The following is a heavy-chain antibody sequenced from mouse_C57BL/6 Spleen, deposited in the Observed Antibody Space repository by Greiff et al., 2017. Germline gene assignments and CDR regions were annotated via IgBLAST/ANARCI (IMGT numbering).Heavy chain of an antibody. D-gene: IGHD3-2*02. CDR2: ISSGSSTI. CDR3: ARKAAQALYAMDY. Sequence: EVQRVESGGGLVKPGGSLKLSCAASGFTFSDYGMHWVRQAPEKGLEWVAYISSGSSTIYYADTVKGRFTISRDNAKNTLLLQMTSLRSEDTAMYYCARKAAQALYAMDYWGQGTSVTVSS. V-gene: IGHV5-17*01. CDR1: GFTFSDYG. J-gene: IGHJ4*01.